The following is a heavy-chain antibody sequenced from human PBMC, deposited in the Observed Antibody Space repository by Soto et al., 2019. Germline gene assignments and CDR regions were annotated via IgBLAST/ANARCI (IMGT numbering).Heavy chain of an antibody. CDR1: GFTFSSYA. J-gene: IGHJ6*02. V-gene: IGHV3-30-3*01. D-gene: IGHD3-9*01. CDR2: ISYDGSNK. CDR3: ARERSGYYDILTGLRPYGMDV. Sequence: QVQLVESGGGVVQPGRSLRLSCAASGFTFSSYAMHWVRQAPGKGLEWVAVISYDGSNKYYADSVKGRFTISRDNSKNTLYLQMNSPRAEDTAVYYCARERSGYYDILTGLRPYGMDVWGQGTTVTVSS.